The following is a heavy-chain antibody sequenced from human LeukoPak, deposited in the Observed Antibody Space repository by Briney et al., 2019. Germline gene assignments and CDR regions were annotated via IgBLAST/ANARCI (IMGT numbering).Heavy chain of an antibody. CDR3: ASRIAVASNARYYFDY. CDR2: INHSGST. J-gene: IGHJ4*02. Sequence: SETLSLTCTVSGGSISNYYWSWIRQPPGKGLERIGEINHSGSTNYNPSLKSRVTISVDTSKNQFSLKLSSVTAADTAVYYCASRIAVASNARYYFDYWGQGTLVTVSS. CDR1: GGSISNYY. V-gene: IGHV4-34*01. D-gene: IGHD6-19*01.